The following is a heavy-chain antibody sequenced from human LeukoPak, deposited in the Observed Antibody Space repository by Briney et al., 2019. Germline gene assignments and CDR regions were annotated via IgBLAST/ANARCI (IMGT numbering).Heavy chain of an antibody. CDR3: ARDWVAPTVDATGFYTHLDY. CDR1: AFTFTEYY. Sequence: ASVKVSCKTSAFTFTEYYIHWVRQAPGQGLEWMGWINPKTGGTNYTQKFQGRVTLTRDMSINTAYLEVSSLNSDDTAVYYCARDWVAPTVDATGFYTHLDYWGQGTLVIVSS. CDR2: INPKTGGT. V-gene: IGHV1-2*02. D-gene: IGHD3/OR15-3a*01. J-gene: IGHJ4*02.